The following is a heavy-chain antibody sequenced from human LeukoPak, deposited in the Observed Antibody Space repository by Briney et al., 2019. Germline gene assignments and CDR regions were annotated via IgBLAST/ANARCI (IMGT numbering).Heavy chain of an antibody. CDR1: GFTLSSYE. CDR2: ISWNSFTI. V-gene: IGHV3-9*01. Sequence: GGSLRLSCTASGFTLSSYEMSWIRQAPGKGLEWVSGISWNSFTIGYADSVKGRFTISRDNAKNSLYLQMNSLRVEDTALYYCAKDIGRVDTASTYMDVWGKGTTVTISS. D-gene: IGHD5-18*01. J-gene: IGHJ6*03. CDR3: AKDIGRVDTASTYMDV.